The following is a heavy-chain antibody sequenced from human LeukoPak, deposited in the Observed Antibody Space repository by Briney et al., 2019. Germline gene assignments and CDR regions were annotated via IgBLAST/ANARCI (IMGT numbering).Heavy chain of an antibody. CDR3: AKEVYCGGDCYSPRASGYGMDV. V-gene: IGHV3-30*18. CDR2: ISYDGSNK. CDR1: GVTFSAYG. D-gene: IGHD2-21*02. Sequence: GGSLRLSCAASGVTFSAYGTHWVRQAPGKGLEWVAVISYDGSNKYYVDSEKGRFTIPRDKAKITVYLQMNSLRAEDTAVYSCAKEVYCGGDCYSPRASGYGMDVWGQGTTVTVSS. J-gene: IGHJ6*02.